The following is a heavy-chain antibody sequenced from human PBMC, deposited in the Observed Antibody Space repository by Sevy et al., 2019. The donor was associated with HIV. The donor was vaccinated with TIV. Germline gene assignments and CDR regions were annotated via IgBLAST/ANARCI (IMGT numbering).Heavy chain of an antibody. Sequence: ASVKVSCKTSGYSFTSYGISWVRQAPGQGLEWIGWISAYNGNTNHIQKFQGRVTMTTDTSTSTAYMDLKSLTSDDTAGYYCAREWGHLPEAEYYFDYWGQGTLVTVSS. J-gene: IGHJ4*02. D-gene: IGHD3-16*01. CDR3: AREWGHLPEAEYYFDY. CDR2: ISAYNGNT. CDR1: GYSFTSYG. V-gene: IGHV1-18*01.